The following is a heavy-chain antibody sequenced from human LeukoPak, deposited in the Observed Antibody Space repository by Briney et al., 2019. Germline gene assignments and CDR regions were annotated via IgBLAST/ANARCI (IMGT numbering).Heavy chain of an antibody. V-gene: IGHV4-39*01. Sequence: SETLSLTCTVSGGSISSSSYYWGWIRQPPGKGLEWIGSIYYSGSTYYNPSLKSRVTISVDTSKNQFSLKLSSVTAADTAVYYCARQGSGWSRYYFDYWGQGTLVTVSS. CDR1: GGSISSSSYY. CDR2: IYYSGST. J-gene: IGHJ4*02. D-gene: IGHD6-19*01. CDR3: ARQGSGWSRYYFDY.